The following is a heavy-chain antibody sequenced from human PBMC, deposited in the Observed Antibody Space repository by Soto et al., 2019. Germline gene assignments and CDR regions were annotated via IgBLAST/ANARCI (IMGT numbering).Heavy chain of an antibody. CDR1: GFTFRNYA. D-gene: IGHD2-15*01. Sequence: QVQLVESGGGVVQPGGSLRLSCAASGFTFRNYAMHWVRQAPGKGLECLAVIAYDGSNSFYRDSVKGRFTISRDNSEHSLYLHMNNLRSEDTGVYYCARGDREDILVVVGARPGADGIDIWLQGTTVTVSS. J-gene: IGHJ6*02. CDR2: IAYDGSNS. CDR3: ARGDREDILVVVGARPGADGIDI. V-gene: IGHV3-30-3*01.